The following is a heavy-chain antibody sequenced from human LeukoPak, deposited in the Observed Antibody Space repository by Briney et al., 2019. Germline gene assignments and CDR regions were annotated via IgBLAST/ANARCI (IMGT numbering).Heavy chain of an antibody. J-gene: IGHJ4*02. V-gene: IGHV3-43*02. Sequence: GGSLRLSCAASGFTFDAHSMHWVRQAPGKGLEWVSLISGDGGSKHYAASVKGRFTISGDNSEASLFLQMRSLRSEDTAFYYCAKRSGAPNNFDFWGQGVLVTVSS. CDR1: GFTFDAHS. D-gene: IGHD1-1*01. CDR3: AKRSGAPNNFDF. CDR2: ISGDGGSK.